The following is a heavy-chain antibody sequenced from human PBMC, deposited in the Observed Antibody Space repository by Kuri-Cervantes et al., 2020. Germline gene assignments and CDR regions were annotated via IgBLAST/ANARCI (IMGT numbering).Heavy chain of an antibody. CDR1: GFTFSSYS. V-gene: IGHV3-21*01. CDR2: ISSSSSYI. J-gene: IGHJ4*02. D-gene: IGHD5-18*01. CDR3: ARAGQVDSYLTRSDY. Sequence: GGSLRLSCAASGFTFSSYSMNWVRRAPGKGLEWVSSISSSSSYIYYADSVKGRFTISRDNAKNSLYLQMNSLRAEDTAVYYCARAGQVDSYLTRSDYWGQGTLVTVSS.